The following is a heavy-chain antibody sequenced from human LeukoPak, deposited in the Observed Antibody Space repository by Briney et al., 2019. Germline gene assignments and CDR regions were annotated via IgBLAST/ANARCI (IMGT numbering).Heavy chain of an antibody. J-gene: IGHJ4*02. Sequence: SETLSLTCTVSGGSISSYYWSWIRQPPGQGLEWIGYIYYSGSTNYNPSLKSRVTISLDTSKNQFSLKLTSVTAADTAVYYCASSAWGEGGFDYWGQGTLVTVSS. CDR1: GGSISSYY. CDR3: ASSAWGEGGFDY. CDR2: IYYSGST. D-gene: IGHD6-19*01. V-gene: IGHV4-59*08.